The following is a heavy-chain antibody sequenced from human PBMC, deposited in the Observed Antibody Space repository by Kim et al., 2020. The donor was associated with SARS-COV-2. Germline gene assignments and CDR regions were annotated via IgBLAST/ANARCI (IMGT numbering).Heavy chain of an antibody. D-gene: IGHD5-18*01. CDR3: ARDRGYSSPRRDRYYYYGMDV. Sequence: GGSLRLSCAASGFTFSSYGMHWVRQAPGKGLEWVAVIWYDGSNKYYADSVKGRFTISRDNSKNTLYLQMNSLRAEDTAVYYCARDRGYSSPRRDRYYYYGMDVWGQGTTVTVSS. CDR2: IWYDGSNK. CDR1: GFTFSSYG. J-gene: IGHJ6*02. V-gene: IGHV3-33*08.